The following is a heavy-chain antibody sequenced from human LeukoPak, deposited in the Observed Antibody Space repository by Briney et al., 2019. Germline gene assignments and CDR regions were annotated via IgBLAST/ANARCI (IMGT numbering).Heavy chain of an antibody. Sequence: GGSLRLSCAASGFPISTNGMSWVRQALGKGLEWVSGIVGGDGGTYYADSVKGRFIISRDNSKNTLYVQMNSLRAEDTAVYYCARVSSPGGYSYGYVLYYYYMDVWGKGTTVTVSS. J-gene: IGHJ6*03. D-gene: IGHD5-18*01. CDR2: IVGGDGGT. CDR3: ARVSSPGGYSYGYVLYYYYMDV. V-gene: IGHV3-23*01. CDR1: GFPISTNG.